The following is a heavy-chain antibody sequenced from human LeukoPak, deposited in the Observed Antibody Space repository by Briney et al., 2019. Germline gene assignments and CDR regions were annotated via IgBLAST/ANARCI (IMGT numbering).Heavy chain of an antibody. CDR2: INPSGGST. D-gene: IGHD6-19*01. CDR1: GYTFTGYY. Sequence: ASVKVSCKASGYTFTGYYMHWVRQAPGQGLEWMGIINPSGGSTSYAQKFQGRVTMTRDMSTSTVYMELSSLRSDDTAVYYCARGGNSGWRTPNDDYWGQGTLVTVSS. CDR3: ARGGNSGWRTPNDDY. J-gene: IGHJ4*02. V-gene: IGHV1-46*01.